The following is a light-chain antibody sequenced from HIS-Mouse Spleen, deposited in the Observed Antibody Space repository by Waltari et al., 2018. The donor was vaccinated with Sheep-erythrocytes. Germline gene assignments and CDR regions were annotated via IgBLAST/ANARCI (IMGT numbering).Light chain of an antibody. CDR3: SSYAGSNNLV. V-gene: IGLV2-8*01. J-gene: IGLJ2*01. Sequence: QSALTQPPSASGSPGQSVTISCTGTSSDVGGYNYVSWYQQHPGKAPKLMIDEVSKRHSGVPDRFSGSKSGNTASLTVSGLQAEDEADYDCSSYAGSNNLVFGGGTKLTVL. CDR1: SSDVGGYNY. CDR2: EVS.